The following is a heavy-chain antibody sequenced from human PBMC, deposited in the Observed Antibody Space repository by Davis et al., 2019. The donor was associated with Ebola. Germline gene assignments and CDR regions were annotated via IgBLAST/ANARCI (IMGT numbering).Heavy chain of an antibody. CDR1: GASISDGDYS. J-gene: IGHJ4*02. V-gene: IGHV4-30-4*08. CDR3: ARDDLIGFIEY. CDR2: VYHSGYS. Sequence: LRLSCSVSGASISDGDYSWTWIRQSPGKGLEWIGFVYHSGYSHYNPSLESRVTISVDTSKNQFSLKLNSVTAADTAVYFRARDDLIGFIEYWGQGALVTVSS. D-gene: IGHD2-21*01.